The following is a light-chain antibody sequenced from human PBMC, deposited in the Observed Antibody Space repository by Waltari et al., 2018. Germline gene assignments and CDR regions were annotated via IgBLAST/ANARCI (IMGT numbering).Light chain of an antibody. Sequence: EIVLTQSPGTLSLSPGERATLSCRASQRVSSSYLAWYQQKPGQAPRLLIYGASSRATGIPDRFSGSGSGTDFTLTISRLEPEDFAVYYCQQYGSSPPELTFGGGTKVEIK. V-gene: IGKV3-20*01. J-gene: IGKJ4*01. CDR1: QRVSSSY. CDR3: QQYGSSPPELT. CDR2: GAS.